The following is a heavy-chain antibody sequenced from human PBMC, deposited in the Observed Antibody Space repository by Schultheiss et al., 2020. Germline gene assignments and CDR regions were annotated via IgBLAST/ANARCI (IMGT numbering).Heavy chain of an antibody. CDR3: VATRKWGWFFDY. D-gene: IGHD6-19*01. CDR1: TDSIYSDH. CDR2: ICCSGNT. J-gene: IGHJ4*02. Sequence: SETLSLTCSVSTDSIYSDHWTWVRQAPGERPEWIGYICCSGNTEYNPSLSSRVSISRDTSKNQFSLELSSVTAADTAVYYCVATRKWGWFFDYWGQGALVTVS. V-gene: IGHV4-59*01.